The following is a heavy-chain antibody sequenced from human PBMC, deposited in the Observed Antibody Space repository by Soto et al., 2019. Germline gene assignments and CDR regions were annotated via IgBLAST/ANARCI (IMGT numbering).Heavy chain of an antibody. V-gene: IGHV4-39*01. CDR1: GGSISSSSYY. D-gene: IGHD2-21*01. J-gene: IGHJ3*02. Sequence: SETLSLTCTVSGGSISSSSYYWGWIRQPPGKGLEWIGSFYYSGSTYYNPSLKSRVTISVDTSKNQFSLKLSSVTAADTAVYYCARGEYCGGDCYILGAFDIWGQRTMVTV. CDR2: FYYSGST. CDR3: ARGEYCGGDCYILGAFDI.